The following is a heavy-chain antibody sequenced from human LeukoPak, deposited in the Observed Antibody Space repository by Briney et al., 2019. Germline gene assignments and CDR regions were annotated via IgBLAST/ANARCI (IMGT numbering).Heavy chain of an antibody. V-gene: IGHV3-30*02. CDR2: IRYDGSNK. Sequence: PGGSLRLSCAASGFTFSSYGMHWVRQAPGKGLEWVAFIRYDGSNKYYADSVKGRFTISRDNSKNTLYLQMKSLRAEDTAVYYCARERSLEIAVAGTIFDYWGQGTLVTVSS. CDR3: ARERSLEIAVAGTIFDY. D-gene: IGHD6-19*01. J-gene: IGHJ4*02. CDR1: GFTFSSYG.